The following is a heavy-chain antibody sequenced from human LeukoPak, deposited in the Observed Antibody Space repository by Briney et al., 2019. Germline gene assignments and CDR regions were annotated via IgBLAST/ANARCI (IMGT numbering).Heavy chain of an antibody. CDR2: INPNSGGT. D-gene: IGHD2-2*01. CDR1: GGTFSSDA. CDR3: ARGYQLPYDYYYYMDV. Sequence: ASVKVSCKASGGTFSSDAISWVRQAPGQGLEWMGWINPNSGGTNYAQKFQGRVTMTRDTSIGTAYMELSRLRSDDTAVYYCARGYQLPYDYYYYMDVWGKGTTVTVSS. V-gene: IGHV1-2*02. J-gene: IGHJ6*03.